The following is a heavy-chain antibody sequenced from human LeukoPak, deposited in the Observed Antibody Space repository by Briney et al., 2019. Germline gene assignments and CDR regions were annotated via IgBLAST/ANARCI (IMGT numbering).Heavy chain of an antibody. CDR3: ATGMSPRRGYSYNPTLFDY. D-gene: IGHD5-18*01. J-gene: IGHJ4*02. Sequence: ASVKVSCKVSGYTLTELSMHWVRQDPGKGLEWMGGFDPEDGETIYAEKFQGRVTMTEDTSTDTAYMELSSLRSEDTAVYYCATGMSPRRGYSYNPTLFDYWGQGTLVTVSS. V-gene: IGHV1-24*01. CDR2: FDPEDGET. CDR1: GYTLTELS.